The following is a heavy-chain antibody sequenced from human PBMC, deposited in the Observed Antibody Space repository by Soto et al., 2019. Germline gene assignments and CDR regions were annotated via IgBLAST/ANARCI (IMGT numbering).Heavy chain of an antibody. CDR2: ISWNSGSI. D-gene: IGHD6-6*01. V-gene: IGHV3-9*01. CDR3: AKDILFDSSSSVFDY. CDR1: GFTFDDYA. Sequence: GGSLRLSCAASGFTFDDYAMHWVRQAPGKGLEWVSGISWNSGSIGYADSVKGRFTISRDNAKNSLYLQMNSLRAEDTALYYCAKDILFDSSSSVFDYWGQGTLVTVSS. J-gene: IGHJ4*02.